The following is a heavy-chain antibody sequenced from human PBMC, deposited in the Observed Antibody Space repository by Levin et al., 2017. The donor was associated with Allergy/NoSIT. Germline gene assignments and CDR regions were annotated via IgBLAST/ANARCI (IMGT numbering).Heavy chain of an antibody. Sequence: SQTLSLTCSVSGGSITTNGLYWNWIRQHPGKGLEWIGYIYHSGRTSYNPSFRSRLSISIDTSKSQFSLNLSSVTAADTAVYYCATGGLKYPWDFDYWGQGTLVTVSS. V-gene: IGHV4-31*03. CDR3: ATGGLKYPWDFDY. CDR2: IYHSGRT. J-gene: IGHJ4*02. CDR1: GGSITTNGLY. D-gene: IGHD2-2*01.